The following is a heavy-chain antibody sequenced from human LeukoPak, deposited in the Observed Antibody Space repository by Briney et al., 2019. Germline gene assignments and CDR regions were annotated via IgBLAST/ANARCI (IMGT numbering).Heavy chain of an antibody. CDR1: AVSLNDYY. J-gene: IGHJ4*02. CDR2: ISHSEGT. Sequence: SETLSLTCAVSAVSLNDYYWSWIRQSPGKGLEWIGEISHSEGTKYNPSLKSRVTISVDMSENHFSLKLTSVTAADTAVYYCARIRCGHTTTVCYNHWGLGTLVTVSS. CDR3: ARIRCGHTTTVCYNH. D-gene: IGHD2-8*01. V-gene: IGHV4-34*01.